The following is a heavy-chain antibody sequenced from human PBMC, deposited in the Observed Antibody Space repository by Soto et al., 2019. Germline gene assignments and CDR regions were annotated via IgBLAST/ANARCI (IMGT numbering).Heavy chain of an antibody. V-gene: IGHV3-7*03. CDR1: GFTFSSYW. D-gene: IGHD2-2*01. CDR2: IKQDGSEK. J-gene: IGHJ6*02. Sequence: GGSLRLSCAASGFTFSSYWMSWVRQAPGKGLEWVANIKQDGSEKYYVDSVKGRFTISRDNAKNSLYLQMNSLRAEDTAVYYCARDPGVVVVPAATAYYYYYYGMDVCGQGTTVTVSS. CDR3: ARDPGVVVVPAATAYYYYYYGMDV.